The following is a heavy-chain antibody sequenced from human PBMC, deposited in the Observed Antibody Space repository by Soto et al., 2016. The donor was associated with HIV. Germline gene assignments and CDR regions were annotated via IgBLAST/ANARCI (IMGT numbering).Heavy chain of an antibody. CDR2: IYTSGST. CDR3: ARDDVTAAGYFDY. D-gene: IGHD6-13*01. V-gene: IGHV4-61*02. Sequence: QVQLQESGPGLVKPSQTLSLTCTVSGGSISSGSYYWSWIRQPAGKGLEWIGRIYTSGSTNYNPSLKSRVTISLDTSRNQFSLKLSSVTAADTAVYYCARDDVTAAGYFDYWGQGTLSPSPQ. CDR1: GGSISSGSYY. J-gene: IGHJ4*02.